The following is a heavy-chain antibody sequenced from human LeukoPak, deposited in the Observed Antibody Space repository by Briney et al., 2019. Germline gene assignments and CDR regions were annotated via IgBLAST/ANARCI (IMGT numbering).Heavy chain of an antibody. J-gene: IGHJ4*02. CDR2: IGGSGGST. CDR1: GFTFSNYA. CDR3: TRKESGTYYYDN. D-gene: IGHD1-26*01. V-gene: IGHV3-23*01. Sequence: PGGSPRLSCAASGFTFSNYAMSWVRQAPGKGLEWVSRIGGSGGSTYYADAVKGRFTISRDNSQNTLYLQIHSLRAEDTAVYYCTRKESGTYYYDNWGQGTLVTVSS.